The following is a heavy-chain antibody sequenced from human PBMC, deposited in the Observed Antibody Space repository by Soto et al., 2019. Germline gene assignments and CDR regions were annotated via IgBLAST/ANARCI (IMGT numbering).Heavy chain of an antibody. V-gene: IGHV1-69*06. Sequence: ASVKVSCKASGGSLSTNPISWVRQAPGQGLEWMGGTGSGTGPGNHAQKFQGRLTVTADKSTSTVYMELTNLSSEDTAVYYCARRDSGGFYRFFDSWGQGTLVPLSS. CDR1: GGSLSTNP. J-gene: IGHJ4*02. CDR3: ARRDSGGFYRFFDS. D-gene: IGHD2-15*01. CDR2: TGSGTGPG.